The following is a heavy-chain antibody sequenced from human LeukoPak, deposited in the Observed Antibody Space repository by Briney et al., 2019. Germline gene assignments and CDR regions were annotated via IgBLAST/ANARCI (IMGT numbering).Heavy chain of an antibody. D-gene: IGHD3-22*01. CDR1: GFTFSSYS. CDR3: VRDGAYYDSAPYNFDY. Sequence: GGSLRLSCAASGFTFSSYSINWVRQAPGKGLEWISSISNTNTYIKYADSVKGRFTISRDDAKNSLSLQMTGLRAEDTAVYYCVRDGAYYDSAPYNFDYWGQGTLVAVSS. CDR2: ISNTNTYI. V-gene: IGHV3-21*01. J-gene: IGHJ4*02.